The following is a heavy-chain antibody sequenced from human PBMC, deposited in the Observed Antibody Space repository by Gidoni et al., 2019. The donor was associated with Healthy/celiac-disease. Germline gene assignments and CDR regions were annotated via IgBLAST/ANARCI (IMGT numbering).Heavy chain of an antibody. D-gene: IGHD3-3*01. J-gene: IGHJ4*02. CDR1: GASISSGGYY. V-gene: IGHV4-31*03. CDR3: ARAVTIFGVAIDY. Sequence: QVQLQESGPGLVKPSQTLSLTCTVSGASISSGGYYWSWIRQPPAKGLEWIGYIYYSGSTYYNPSLKSRVTISVDTSKNQFSLKLSSVTAADTAVYYCARAVTIFGVAIDYWGQGTLVTVSS. CDR2: IYYSGST.